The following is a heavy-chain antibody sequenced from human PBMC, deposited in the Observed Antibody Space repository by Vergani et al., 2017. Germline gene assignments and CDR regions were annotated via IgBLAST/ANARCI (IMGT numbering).Heavy chain of an antibody. V-gene: IGHV3-23*04. CDR2: ISGSGGST. Sequence: VQLVESGGGVVQPGRSLRLSCAASGFTFSSYAMSWVRQAPGKGLEWVSAISGSGGSTYYADSVKGRFTISRDNSKNTLYLQMNSLRAEDTAVYYCAIVGDFWSGYYYYYMDVWGKGTTVTVSS. CDR1: GFTFSSYA. CDR3: AIVGDFWSGYYYYYMDV. D-gene: IGHD3-3*01. J-gene: IGHJ6*03.